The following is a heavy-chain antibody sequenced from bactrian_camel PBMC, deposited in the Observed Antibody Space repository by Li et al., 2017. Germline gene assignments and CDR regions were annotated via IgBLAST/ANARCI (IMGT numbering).Heavy chain of an antibody. CDR1: GYTYSSTC. J-gene: IGHJ4*01. Sequence: HVQLVESGGGSMQAGGSLRLSCEISGYTYSSTCMSWFRQAAPGKAREGVAAIFVDNGRAYYVDSVKGRFTISKDKDKNTVYLQMNSLKPEDTAVYYCPGDIFNVARTRDWGQGTQVTVS. D-gene: IGHD1*01. V-gene: IGHV3S1*01. CDR3: PGDIFNVARTRD. CDR2: IFVDNGRA.